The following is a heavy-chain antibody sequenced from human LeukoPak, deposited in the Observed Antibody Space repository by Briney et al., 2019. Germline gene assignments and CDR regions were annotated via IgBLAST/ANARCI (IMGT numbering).Heavy chain of an antibody. CDR2: IYTSGST. CDR3: ARDLAVAGIDY. V-gene: IGHV4-38-2*02. J-gene: IGHJ4*02. D-gene: IGHD6-19*01. CDR1: GYSISSGYY. Sequence: PSETLSLTCTVSGYSISSGYYWGWIRQPPGKGLEWIGSIYTSGSTNYNPSLKSRVTMSVDTSKNQFSLKLSSVTAADTAVYYCARDLAVAGIDYWGQGTLVTVSS.